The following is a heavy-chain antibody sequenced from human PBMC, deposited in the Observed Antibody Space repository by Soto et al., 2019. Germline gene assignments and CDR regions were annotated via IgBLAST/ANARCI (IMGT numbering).Heavy chain of an antibody. CDR1: GGTFSSYA. J-gene: IGHJ5*02. CDR2: IIPIFGTA. V-gene: IGHV1-69*13. D-gene: IGHD2-15*01. CDR3: ARSAGIVVVVAATVEWFDP. Sequence: GASVKVSCKASGGTFSSYAINWVRQAPGQGLEWMGGIIPIFGTANYAQKFQGRVTITADESTSTAYMELSSLRSEDTAVYYCARSAGIVVVVAATVEWFDPWGQGTLVTVSS.